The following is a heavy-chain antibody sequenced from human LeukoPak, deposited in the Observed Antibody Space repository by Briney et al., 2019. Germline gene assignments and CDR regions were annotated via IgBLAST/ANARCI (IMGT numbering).Heavy chain of an antibody. Sequence: PGGSLRLSCAASGFTFSSYVMHWVRQAPGKGLEYVSAISSNGGSTYYANSVKGRFTISRDNSKNTLYLQMGSLRAEDMAVYYCARSADLRYNWNFLDYWGRGTLVTVSS. D-gene: IGHD1-7*01. V-gene: IGHV3-64*01. CDR2: ISSNGGST. CDR3: ARSADLRYNWNFLDY. J-gene: IGHJ4*02. CDR1: GFTFSSYV.